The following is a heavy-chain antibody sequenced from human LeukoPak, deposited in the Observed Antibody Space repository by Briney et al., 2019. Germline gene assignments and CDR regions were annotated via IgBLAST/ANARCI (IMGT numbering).Heavy chain of an antibody. D-gene: IGHD6-13*01. J-gene: IGHJ5*02. CDR2: INPGDSDT. CDR1: GYSFTTYW. V-gene: IGHV5-51*01. Sequence: GESLKISCEASGYSFTTYWIGWVRQMPGKGLEWMGIINPGDSDTRYSPSFQGQVTISADKSISTVYLQWSSLKASDTAMYYCAITGGGYSSTSYNWFDPWGQGTLVIVSS. CDR3: AITGGGYSSTSYNWFDP.